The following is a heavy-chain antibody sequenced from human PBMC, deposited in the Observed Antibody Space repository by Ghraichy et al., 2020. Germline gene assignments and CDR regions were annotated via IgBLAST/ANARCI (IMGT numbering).Heavy chain of an antibody. CDR2: INHSGST. V-gene: IGHV4-34*01. J-gene: IGHJ4*02. D-gene: IGHD4-17*01. Sequence: SQTLSLTCAVYGGSFSGYYWSWIRQPPGKGLEWIGEINHSGSTNYNPSLKSRVTISVDTSKNQFSLKLSSVTAADTAVYYCARGGPWGDDYGDYVWSEPDYWGQGTLVTVSS. CDR1: GGSFSGYY. CDR3: ARGGPWGDDYGDYVWSEPDY.